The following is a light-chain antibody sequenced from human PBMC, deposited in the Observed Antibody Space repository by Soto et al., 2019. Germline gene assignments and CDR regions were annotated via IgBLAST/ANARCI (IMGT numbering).Light chain of an antibody. J-gene: IGLJ3*02. CDR1: SSDVGSYNL. Sequence: QSALTQPASVSGSPGQSITISCTGTSSDVGSYNLVSWYQQHPGKAPKLMIYEGSKRPSWVSNRFSGSKSGNTASLTISGLQAEDEADYYCCSYAGSSTVFGGGTKVTVL. V-gene: IGLV2-23*01. CDR2: EGS. CDR3: CSYAGSSTV.